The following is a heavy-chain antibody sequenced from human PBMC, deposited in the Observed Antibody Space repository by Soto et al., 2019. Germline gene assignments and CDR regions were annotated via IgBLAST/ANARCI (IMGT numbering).Heavy chain of an antibody. CDR3: AKVRYSSPMGYYYGMDV. CDR1: RVTFSKFI. V-gene: IGHV1-69*01. CDR2: IIPIFGTA. Sequence: QVQLEQSGGEVKKPGSSVKVSCKASRVTFSKFIVTWVRQAPGLGLEWVGGIIPIFGTANYAQKFQGRVTITADESTSTSYMEVNNLRSEDTAVYYCAKVRYSSPMGYYYGMDVWGQGTTVTVCS. D-gene: IGHD6-19*01. J-gene: IGHJ6*02.